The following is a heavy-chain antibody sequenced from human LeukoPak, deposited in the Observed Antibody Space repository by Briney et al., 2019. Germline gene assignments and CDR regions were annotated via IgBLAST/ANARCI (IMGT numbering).Heavy chain of an antibody. J-gene: IGHJ4*02. CDR3: ARHGGGGGYYDSSGYYLGY. CDR1: GGSFSGYY. V-gene: IGHV4-34*01. CDR2: INHSGST. D-gene: IGHD3-22*01. Sequence: SETLSLTCAVYGGSFSGYYWSWIRQPPGKGLEWIGEINHSGSTNYNPSLKSRVTISVDTSKNQFSLRLTSVTAADTAVYYCARHGGGGGYYDSSGYYLGYWGQGTLVTVSS.